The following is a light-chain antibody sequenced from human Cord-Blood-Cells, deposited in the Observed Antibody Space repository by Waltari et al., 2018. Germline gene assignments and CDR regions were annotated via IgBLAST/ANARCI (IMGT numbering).Light chain of an antibody. V-gene: IGLV2-14*01. J-gene: IGLJ2*01. CDR3: SSYTSSSTLV. CDR2: EVS. Sequence: QSALTQPASVSGSPGQSITISCTGTSSDVGGYTYVSWYQQHPGKAPKLMIYEVSNRPSGVSNRFSDSKSGNTASLTISGLQAEDEADYYCSSYTSSSTLVFGGGTKLTVL. CDR1: SSDVGGYTY.